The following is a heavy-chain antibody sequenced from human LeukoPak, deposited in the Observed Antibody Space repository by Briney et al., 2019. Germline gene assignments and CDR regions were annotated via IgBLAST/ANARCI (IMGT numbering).Heavy chain of an antibody. V-gene: IGHV3-7*01. CDR2: IKPDGTEK. CDR1: GFTFSIYW. D-gene: IGHD2-2*01. CDR3: ARALGYQLLPGYFHYMDV. J-gene: IGHJ6*03. Sequence: GGSLRLSCAASGFTFSIYWMSWVRQAPGKGLEWVANIKPDGTEKNYVDSVKGRFTISRDNARNSLFLQMGSLRDEDTAVYFCARALGYQLLPGYFHYMDVWAKGTTVTISS.